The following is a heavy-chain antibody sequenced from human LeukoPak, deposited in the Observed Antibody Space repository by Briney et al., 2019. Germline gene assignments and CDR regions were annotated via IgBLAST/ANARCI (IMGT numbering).Heavy chain of an antibody. CDR1: GFTFSSYA. V-gene: IGHV3-64D*06. J-gene: IGHJ4*02. CDR3: ARDGVDPPEYYFDY. D-gene: IGHD2-2*01. CDR2: ISSNGGST. Sequence: GGSLRLSCSASGFTFSSYAMHWVRQAPGKGLEYVSAISSNGGSTYYADSVKGRFTISRDNSKNTLYLQMSSLRAEDTAVYYCARDGVDPPEYYFDYWGQGTLVTVSS.